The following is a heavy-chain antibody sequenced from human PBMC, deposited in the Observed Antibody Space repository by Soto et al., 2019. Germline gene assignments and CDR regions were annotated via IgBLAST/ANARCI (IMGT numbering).Heavy chain of an antibody. J-gene: IGHJ5*02. CDR1: GFTFSSYG. CDR2: IWYDGSTK. V-gene: IGHV3-33*01. Sequence: QVQLVESGGGVVQPGRSLRLSCAASGFTFSSYGMHWVRQAPGKGLEWVAVIWYDGSTKYYADSVKGRFTISRDNSKNTLYPDMNRLRAEDMAVSYCARDYYGDLVGWFDPWGQGTLVTVSS. D-gene: IGHD4-17*01. CDR3: ARDYYGDLVGWFDP.